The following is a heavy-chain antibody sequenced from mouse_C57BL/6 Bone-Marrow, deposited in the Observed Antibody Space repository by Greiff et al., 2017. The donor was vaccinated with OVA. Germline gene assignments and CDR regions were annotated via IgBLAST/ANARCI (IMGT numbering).Heavy chain of an antibody. Sequence: EVQLQESGPGLVKPSQSLSLTCSVTGYSITSCDFCKWIRQFLGNKLGWRGYISDDGSNTYNPYLKNRISITGDTSKNQCFPKLKSVTTEDTAAYYCARGGGHYDGYNYFDYWGQGTTLTVSS. V-gene: IGHV3-6*01. CDR3: ARGGGHYDGYNYFDY. CDR2: ISDDGSN. D-gene: IGHD2-3*01. CDR1: GYSITSCDF. J-gene: IGHJ2*01.